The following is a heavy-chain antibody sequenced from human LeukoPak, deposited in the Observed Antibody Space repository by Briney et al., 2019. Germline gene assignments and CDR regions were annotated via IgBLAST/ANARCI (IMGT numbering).Heavy chain of an antibody. V-gene: IGHV3-33*01. CDR1: GFTFGSYG. J-gene: IGHJ4*02. CDR2: IWYDGSNK. CDR3: ARRGRNIAAATIDY. Sequence: GRSLRLSCAASGFTFGSYGMHWVRQAPGKGLEWVAVIWYDGSNKYYADSVKGRFTISRDNSKNTLYLQMNGLRAEDTAVYYCARRGRNIAAATIDYWGQGTLVTVSS. D-gene: IGHD6-13*01.